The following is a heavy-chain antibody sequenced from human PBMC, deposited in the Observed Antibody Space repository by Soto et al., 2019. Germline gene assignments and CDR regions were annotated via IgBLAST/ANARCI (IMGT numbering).Heavy chain of an antibody. D-gene: IGHD2-2*02. Sequence: QVQLVQSGAEVKKPGSSVKVSCKASGGTFSSYAISWVRQAPGQGLEWMGGIIPIFGTANYAQKFQGRVTITADESTSTAYMELSSLRSEDTAVYYCASRAYCSSTSCYTGGYYGMHVWGQGTTVTVSS. J-gene: IGHJ6*02. CDR3: ASRAYCSSTSCYTGGYYGMHV. V-gene: IGHV1-69*01. CDR2: IIPIFGTA. CDR1: GGTFSSYA.